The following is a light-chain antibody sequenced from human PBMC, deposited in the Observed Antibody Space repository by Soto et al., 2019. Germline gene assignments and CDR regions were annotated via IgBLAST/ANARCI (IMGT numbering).Light chain of an antibody. CDR1: QSVSSK. V-gene: IGKV3-15*01. CDR2: CAS. Sequence: TMYPSSLSASKGERATLSCRASQSVSSKLAWYQQKPGQTPKLLVYCASTRAPGIPARFSGSGAGPEFTLTISSLQSEDFTPYCCQHFKSQPQTLGQGTSLEIK. CDR3: QHFKSQPQT. J-gene: IGKJ5*01.